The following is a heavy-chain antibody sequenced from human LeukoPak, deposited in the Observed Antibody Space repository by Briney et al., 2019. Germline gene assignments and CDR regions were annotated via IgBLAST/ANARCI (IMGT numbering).Heavy chain of an antibody. D-gene: IGHD6-13*01. CDR1: GYTFTGYY. V-gene: IGHV1-2*02. CDR2: INPNSGGT. Sequence: EASVKVSCKASGYTFTGYYMHWVRQASGQGLEWMGWINPNSGGTNYAQKFQGRVTMTRDTSISTAYMELSRLRSDDTAVYYCAIAAAAHNNWFDPWGQGTLVTVSS. CDR3: AIAAAAHNNWFDP. J-gene: IGHJ5*02.